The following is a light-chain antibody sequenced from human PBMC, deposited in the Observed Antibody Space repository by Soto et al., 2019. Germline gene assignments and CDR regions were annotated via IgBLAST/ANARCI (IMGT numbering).Light chain of an antibody. CDR2: EGS. CDR3: CSSAGSRTYV. Sequence: QAVVTQPASVSGSPGQSITISCTGTSSDIGSYNLVSWYQQHPGKAPKLMIYEGSKRPSGVSNRFSGSKSGNTASLTISGLQAEDEADYYCCSSAGSRTYVFGSGTKLTVL. V-gene: IGLV2-23*01. J-gene: IGLJ1*01. CDR1: SSDIGSYNL.